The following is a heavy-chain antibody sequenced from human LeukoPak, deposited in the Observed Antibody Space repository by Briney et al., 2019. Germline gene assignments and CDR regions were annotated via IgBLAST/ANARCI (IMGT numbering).Heavy chain of an antibody. CDR2: INPNSGGT. V-gene: IGHV1-2*06. CDR1: GYTFTGYY. D-gene: IGHD5-12*01. J-gene: IGHJ4*02. CDR3: AGVGGYSGYEYFDY. Sequence: ASVKVSCKASGYTFTGYYMHWVRQAPGQGLEWMGRINPNSGGTNYAQKFQGRVTMTRDTSISTAYMELSRLRSDDTAVYYCAGVGGYSGYEYFDYWGQGTLVTVSS.